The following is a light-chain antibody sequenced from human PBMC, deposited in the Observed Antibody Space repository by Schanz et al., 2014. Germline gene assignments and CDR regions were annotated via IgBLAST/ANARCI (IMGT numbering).Light chain of an antibody. J-gene: IGLJ3*02. Sequence: QSVLTQPPSASGTPGQRVTISCSGSSSNIGSNYVYWYQQLPGTAPKLLIYRNNQRPSGVPDRFSGSKSGTSASLAVSGLRSGDEADYYCATWDDSLSNWVFGGGTKLTVL. CDR3: ATWDDSLSNWV. V-gene: IGLV1-47*01. CDR2: RNN. CDR1: SSNIGSNY.